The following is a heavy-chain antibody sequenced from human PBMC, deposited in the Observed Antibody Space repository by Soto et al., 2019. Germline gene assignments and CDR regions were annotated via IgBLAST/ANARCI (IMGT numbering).Heavy chain of an antibody. CDR2: INAGNGNT. Sequence: GASVKVSCKASGYTFTSYAMHWVRQAPGQRLEWMGWINAGNGNTKYSQKFQGRVTITRDTSASTAYMELSSLRSEDTAVYYCARDQNGRGSYYNGFGDWGQGTLVTVSS. J-gene: IGHJ4*02. CDR3: ARDQNGRGSYYNGFGD. CDR1: GYTFTSYA. D-gene: IGHD3-10*01. V-gene: IGHV1-3*01.